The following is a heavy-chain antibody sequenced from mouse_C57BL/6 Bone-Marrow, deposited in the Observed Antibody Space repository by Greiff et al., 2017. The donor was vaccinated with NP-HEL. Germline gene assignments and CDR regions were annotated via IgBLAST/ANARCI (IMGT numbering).Heavy chain of an antibody. J-gene: IGHJ3*01. D-gene: IGHD2-4*01. CDR1: GFTFSSYG. CDR3: ARQGIYYDYDVGFAY. Sequence: DVMLVESGGDLVKPGGSLKLSCAASGFTFSSYGMSWVRQTPDKRLEWVATISSGGSYTYYPDSVKGRFTISRDNAKNTLYLQMSSLKSEDTAMYYCARQGIYYDYDVGFAYWGQGTLVTVSA. V-gene: IGHV5-6*02. CDR2: ISSGGSYT.